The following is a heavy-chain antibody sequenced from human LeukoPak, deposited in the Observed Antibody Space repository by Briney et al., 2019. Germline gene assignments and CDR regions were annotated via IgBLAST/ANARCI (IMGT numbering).Heavy chain of an antibody. Sequence: GGSLRLSCAASGFTFSSYWVHWVRQAPGKGLVWVSRINSDGSSTSYADSVKGRFTISRDNAKNTLYLQMNSLRAEDTAVYHCARGWQLLSFDYWGQGPLVTVSS. J-gene: IGHJ4*02. V-gene: IGHV3-74*01. CDR1: GFTFSSYW. D-gene: IGHD6-19*01. CDR2: INSDGSST. CDR3: ARGWQLLSFDY.